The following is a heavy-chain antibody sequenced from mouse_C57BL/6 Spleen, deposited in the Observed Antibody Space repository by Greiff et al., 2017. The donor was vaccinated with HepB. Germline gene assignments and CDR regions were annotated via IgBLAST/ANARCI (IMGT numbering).Heavy chain of an antibody. CDR3: RVYYVSSYYFDY. J-gene: IGHJ2*01. CDR2: IYPGSGNT. CDR1: GYTFTDYY. V-gene: IGHV1-76*01. D-gene: IGHD1-1*01. Sequence: VQLQESGAELVRPGASVKLSCKASGYTFTDYYINWVRQRPGQGLEWIARIYPGSGNTYYNEKFKGKATLTAEKSSSTAYMQLSSLTSEDSAVYFCRVYYVSSYYFDYWGQGTTLTVSS.